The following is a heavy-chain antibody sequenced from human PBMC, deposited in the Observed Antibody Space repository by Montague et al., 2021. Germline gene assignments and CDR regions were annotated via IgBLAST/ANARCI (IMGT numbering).Heavy chain of an antibody. V-gene: IGHV4-39*01. Sequence: SETLSLTCTVSGVSISSSNYQWGWIRQPPGKGPEWIGSNYYSGTTYYNPSLRSRITISVDTSENQFSLKLNSVTAAATAFYYCTRKGWFGDYGFDIWGQGTMVTVSS. CDR1: GVSISSSNYQ. J-gene: IGHJ3*02. D-gene: IGHD3-10*01. CDR2: NYYSGTT. CDR3: TRKGWFGDYGFDI.